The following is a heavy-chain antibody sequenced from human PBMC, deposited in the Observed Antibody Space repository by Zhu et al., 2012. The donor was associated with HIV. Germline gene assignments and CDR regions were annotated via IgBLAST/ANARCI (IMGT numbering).Heavy chain of an antibody. V-gene: IGHV4-4*02. Sequence: QVQLRESGPRTGEAFGGPCPSPALSLVAPLLVVTGGVGSASPPGKELEWIGQIYHGGNTNYNSSFQSRVTMSVDKSKNEFSLRLTSVTAADTAVYYCARIMVRGVVLVGWIDPWGQGTLVTVSS. D-gene: IGHD3-10*01. CDR2: IYHGGNT. J-gene: IGHJ5*02. CDR3: ARIMVRGVVLVGWIDP. CDR1: VAPLLVVTG.